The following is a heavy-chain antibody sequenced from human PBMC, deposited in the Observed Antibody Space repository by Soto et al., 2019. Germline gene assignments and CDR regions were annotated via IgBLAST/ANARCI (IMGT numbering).Heavy chain of an antibody. V-gene: IGHV3-48*02. CDR3: ARDGRYYYDSSGYVGFDY. CDR2: ISSSSSTI. J-gene: IGHJ4*02. CDR1: GFTFSSYS. D-gene: IGHD3-22*01. Sequence: PGGSLRLSCAASGFTFSSYSMNWVRQAPGKGLEWVSYISSSSSTIYYADSVKGRFTISRDNAKNSLYLQMNSLRDEDTAVYYCARDGRYYYDSSGYVGFDYWGQGTLVTSPQ.